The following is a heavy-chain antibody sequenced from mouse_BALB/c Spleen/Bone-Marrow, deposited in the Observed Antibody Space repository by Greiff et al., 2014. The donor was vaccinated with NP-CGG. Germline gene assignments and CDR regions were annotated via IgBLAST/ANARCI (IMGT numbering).Heavy chain of an antibody. CDR3: AREGYDRGGAMDY. Sequence: VKLMESGPGLVAPSQSLSISCTVSGFSLTSYGVHWVRQPPGKGLEWLGVIWVGGGPSYYSALMYRLIISKDNSKNQVFLKMNSLKTEDTAMYYCAREGYDRGGAMDYWGQGTSVTGSS. CDR2: IWVGGGP. V-gene: IGHV2-9*02. D-gene: IGHD2-2*01. J-gene: IGHJ4*01. CDR1: GFSLTSYG.